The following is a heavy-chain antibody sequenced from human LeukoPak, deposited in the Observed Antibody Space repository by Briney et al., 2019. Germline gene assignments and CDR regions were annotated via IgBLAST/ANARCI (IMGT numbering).Heavy chain of an antibody. Sequence: SETLSLTCTVSGGSISSYYWSWIRQPAGKGLEWIGRIYTSGSTNYNPSLKSRVTMSVDTSKNQFSLKLSSVTAADTAVYYCARASDPFWSGYSDYWGQGTLVTVSS. V-gene: IGHV4-4*07. CDR3: ARASDPFWSGYSDY. D-gene: IGHD3-3*01. CDR1: GGSISSYY. CDR2: IYTSGST. J-gene: IGHJ4*02.